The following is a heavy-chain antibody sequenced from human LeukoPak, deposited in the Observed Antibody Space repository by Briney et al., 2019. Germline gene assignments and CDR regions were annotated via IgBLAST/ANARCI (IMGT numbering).Heavy chain of an antibody. V-gene: IGHV4-34*01. Sequence: SETLSLTCAVYGVSFSGYYWSWIRQPPGKGLEWIGEINHSGSTNYNPSLKSRVTISVDTSKNQFSLKLSSVTAADTAVYYCARGFGLPTRPQQLVRYWFDPWGQGTLVTVSS. CDR3: ARGFGLPTRPQQLVRYWFDP. CDR1: GVSFSGYY. D-gene: IGHD6-13*01. J-gene: IGHJ5*02. CDR2: INHSGST.